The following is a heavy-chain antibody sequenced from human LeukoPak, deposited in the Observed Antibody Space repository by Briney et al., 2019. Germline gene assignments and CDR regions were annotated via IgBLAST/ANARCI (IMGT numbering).Heavy chain of an antibody. CDR1: GFTFSRYW. D-gene: IGHD4-11*01. CDR3: ARGWAPTVTSEYGMDV. V-gene: IGHV3-74*01. J-gene: IGHJ6*02. CDR2: ISNDGSTT. Sequence: GGSLRLSCAASGFTFSRYWMHWVRRAPGKGLVWVSRISNDGSTTRYADSVKGRFTISRDNAKNTLYLQMNSLSAEDTGVFYCARGWAPTVTSEYGMDVWGQGTTVTVSS.